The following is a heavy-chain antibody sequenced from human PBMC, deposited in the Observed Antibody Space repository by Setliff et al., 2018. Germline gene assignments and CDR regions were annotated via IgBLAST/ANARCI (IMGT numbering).Heavy chain of an antibody. D-gene: IGHD6-13*01. V-gene: IGHV4-4*07. J-gene: IGHJ6*03. CDR1: GDSISGYY. CDR3: ARDLSYSSSWYVEGYYYYYMDV. CDR2: IYASGST. Sequence: PSETLSLTCAVSGDSISGYYWSWIRQPAGKGLEWIGRIYASGSTNYNPSLKSRVTMSVDMSENQFSLNLNSLTAADTAVYYCARDLSYSSSWYVEGYYYYYMDVWGKGTTVTVSS.